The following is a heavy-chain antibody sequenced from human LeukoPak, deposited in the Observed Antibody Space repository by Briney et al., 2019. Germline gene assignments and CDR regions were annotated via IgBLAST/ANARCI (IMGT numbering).Heavy chain of an antibody. CDR3: ARGRTFGVVTDYYYYYYMDV. D-gene: IGHD3-3*01. V-gene: IGHV1-8*01. Sequence: ASVKVSCKSSGYTFTSYDINWVRQATGQGLEWMGWMNPNSGNTGYAQKFQGRVIMTRNTSISTAYMELSSLRSEDTAVYYCARGRTFGVVTDYYYYYYMDVWGKGTTVTVSS. CDR1: GYTFTSYD. J-gene: IGHJ6*03. CDR2: MNPNSGNT.